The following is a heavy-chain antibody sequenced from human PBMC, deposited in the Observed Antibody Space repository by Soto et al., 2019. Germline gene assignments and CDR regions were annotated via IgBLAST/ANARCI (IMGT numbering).Heavy chain of an antibody. D-gene: IGHD3-16*02. J-gene: IGHJ4*02. CDR3: ARQEAPYDYVWGSYRKAHFDY. Sequence: SETLSLTCTVSGGSISSGDYYWSWIRQPPGKGLEWIGYIYYSGSTYYNPSLKSRVTISVDTSKNQFSLKLSSVTAAETAVYYCARQEAPYDYVWGSYRKAHFDYWGQGTLVTVSS. CDR1: GGSISSGDYY. CDR2: IYYSGST. V-gene: IGHV4-30-4*01.